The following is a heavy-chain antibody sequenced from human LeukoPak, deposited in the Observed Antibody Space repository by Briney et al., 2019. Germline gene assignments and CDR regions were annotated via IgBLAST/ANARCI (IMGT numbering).Heavy chain of an antibody. D-gene: IGHD3-22*01. J-gene: IGHJ4*02. CDR3: ARGSNYYDSSYFDY. Sequence: GGSLRLSCAASGFTFSSYAMHWVRQTPGKGLEWVAVISYDGSNKYYADSVKGRFTISRDNSKNTLYLQMNSLRAEDTAVYYCARGSNYYDSSYFDYWGQGTLVTVSS. CDR2: ISYDGSNK. V-gene: IGHV3-30-3*01. CDR1: GFTFSSYA.